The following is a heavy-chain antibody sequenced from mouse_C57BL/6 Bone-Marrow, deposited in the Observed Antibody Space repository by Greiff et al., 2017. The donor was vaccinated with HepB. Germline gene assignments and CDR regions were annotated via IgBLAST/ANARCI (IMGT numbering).Heavy chain of an antibody. CDR2: IRLKSDNYAT. J-gene: IGHJ1*03. CDR1: GFTFSNYW. V-gene: IGHV6-3*01. D-gene: IGHD1-1*01. Sequence: EVKLEESGGGLVQPGGSMKLSCVASGFTFSNYWMNWVRQSPVKGLEWVAQIRLKSDNYATHYAESVKGRFTISRDDSKSSVYLQMNNLRAEDTGIYYCTEGYGSSYVRYFDVWGTGTTVTVSS. CDR3: TEGYGSSYVRYFDV.